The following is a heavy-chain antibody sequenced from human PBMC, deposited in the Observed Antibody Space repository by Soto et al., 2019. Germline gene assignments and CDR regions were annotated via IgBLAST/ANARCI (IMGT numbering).Heavy chain of an antibody. CDR1: GGSISSYY. D-gene: IGHD5-18*01. CDR2: IYYSGST. V-gene: IGHV4-59*01. CDR3: DMATLTRGYSYGPYFDY. Sequence: PSETLSLTCTVSGGSISSYYWSWIRQHPGKGLEWIGYIYYSGSTNYNPSLKSRVTISVDRCKNKCCLKLRYVNGGDTAVSYCDMATLTRGYSYGPYFDYCGQGTLVTFSS. J-gene: IGHJ4*02.